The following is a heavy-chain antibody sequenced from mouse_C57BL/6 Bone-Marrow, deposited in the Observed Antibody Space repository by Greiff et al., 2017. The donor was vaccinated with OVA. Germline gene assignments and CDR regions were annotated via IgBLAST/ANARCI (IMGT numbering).Heavy chain of an antibody. J-gene: IGHJ4*01. V-gene: IGHV5-4*01. CDR1: GFTFSSYA. CDR3: ARDGETKLGRGYYAMDY. D-gene: IGHD4-1*01. CDR2: ISDGGSYT. Sequence: EVQGVESGGGLVKPGGSLKLSCAASGFTFSSYAMSWVRQTPEKRLEWVATISDGGSYTYYPDNVKGRFTISRDNAKNNLYLQMSHLKSEDTAMYYCARDGETKLGRGYYAMDYWGQGTSVTVSS.